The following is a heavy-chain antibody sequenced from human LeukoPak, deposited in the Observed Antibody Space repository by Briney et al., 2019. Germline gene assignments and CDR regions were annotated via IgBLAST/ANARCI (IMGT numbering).Heavy chain of an antibody. CDR1: GYTFISYG. CDR3: ARVIDTTGWYGWLDP. V-gene: IGHV1-18*01. J-gene: IGHJ5*02. Sequence: ASVKVSCKASGYTFISYGISWVRQAPGQGLEWMGWISAYNGNTNYAQKLQGRVTMTTDTSTSTAYMELRSLRSDDTAVYYCARVIDTTGWYGWLDPWGQGTLVTVSS. CDR2: ISAYNGNT. D-gene: IGHD6-19*01.